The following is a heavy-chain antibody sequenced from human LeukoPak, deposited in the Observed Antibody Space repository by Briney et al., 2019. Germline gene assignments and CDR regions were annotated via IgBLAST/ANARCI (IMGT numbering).Heavy chain of an antibody. CDR2: ISYDGPNK. J-gene: IGHJ4*02. Sequence: GRSLRLSCAASGFTFSSYGMHWVRQAPGKGLEWVAVISYDGPNKYYADSVKGRFTISRDNGKNALYLQMKSLRAEDTAVYYCARNEDYSDSTGYYSTFYLDSWGQGTLVTVSS. CDR3: ARNEDYSDSTGYYSTFYLDS. D-gene: IGHD3-22*01. V-gene: IGHV3-30*03. CDR1: GFTFSSYG.